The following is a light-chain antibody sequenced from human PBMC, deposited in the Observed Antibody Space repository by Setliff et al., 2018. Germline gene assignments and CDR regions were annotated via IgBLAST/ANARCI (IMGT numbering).Light chain of an antibody. Sequence: QSVLTQPPSVSGAPGQSVTVSCTGTSSNIGAGYLVHWYQQLPGTAPKLLIYENTNRPSGVPDRFSGSRSDTSASLAITGLRAEDEAVYYCQTFGAALGGSAVFGGGTKVTVL. CDR1: SSNIGAGYL. V-gene: IGLV1-40*01. CDR2: ENT. CDR3: QTFGAALGGSAV. J-gene: IGLJ3*02.